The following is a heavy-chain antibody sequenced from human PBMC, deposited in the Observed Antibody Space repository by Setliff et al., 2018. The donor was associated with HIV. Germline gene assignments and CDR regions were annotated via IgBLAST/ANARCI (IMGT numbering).Heavy chain of an antibody. CDR3: ARLRGYFYGHGRYFDY. V-gene: IGHV4-59*11. D-gene: IGHD5-18*01. CDR1: SGSISGHY. J-gene: IGHJ4*02. CDR2: IYYTEIT. Sequence: PSETLSLTCSVASGSISGHYWSWIRQSPGKGLEWIGSIYYTEITNYNPSLKSRVTISVDTSKNQFSLKLTSVTAADTALYYCARLRGYFYGHGRYFDYWGQGTLVTVSS.